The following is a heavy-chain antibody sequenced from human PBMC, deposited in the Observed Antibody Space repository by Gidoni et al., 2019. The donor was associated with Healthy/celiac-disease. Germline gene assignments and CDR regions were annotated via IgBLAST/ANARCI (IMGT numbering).Heavy chain of an antibody. V-gene: IGHV1-69*01. Sequence: QVQLVQSGAEVKKPGSSVKVSCKASGGTFSSYAISWVRQAPGQGLEWMGGIIPIFGTANYAQKFQGRVTITADESTSTAYMELSSLRSEDTAVYYCARDSLYDSSGYYFVRDYYYGMDVWGQGTTVTVSS. CDR1: GGTFSSYA. D-gene: IGHD3-22*01. J-gene: IGHJ6*02. CDR3: ARDSLYDSSGYYFVRDYYYGMDV. CDR2: IIPIFGTA.